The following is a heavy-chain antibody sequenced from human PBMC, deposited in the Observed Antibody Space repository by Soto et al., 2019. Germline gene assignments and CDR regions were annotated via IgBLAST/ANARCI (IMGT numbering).Heavy chain of an antibody. D-gene: IGHD2-15*01. CDR2: IYYSGST. CDR1: GGSISSSY. Sequence: QVQLQESGPGLVKPSETLSLTCTVAGGSISSSYWSWIRQPPGKGLEWIGYIYYSGSTNYNPSLKSRVTISVDTSKNQFSLKLSSVTAADTAVYYCARHRPGGGGSCYDYWGQGTLLTVSS. V-gene: IGHV4-59*08. J-gene: IGHJ4*02. CDR3: ARHRPGGGGSCYDY.